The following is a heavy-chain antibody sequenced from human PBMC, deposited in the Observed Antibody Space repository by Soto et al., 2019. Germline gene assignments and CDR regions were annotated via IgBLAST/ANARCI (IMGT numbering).Heavy chain of an antibody. V-gene: IGHV3-30-3*01. Sequence: GGSLRLACAASGFTFSSYAMHWVRQAPGKGLEWVAVISYDGSNKYYADSVKGRFTISRDNSKNTLYLQMNSLRAEDTAVYYCARDQLYYNDISGRPLNAFDVWGQGTTVTVSS. CDR3: ARDQLYYNDISGRPLNAFDV. CDR2: ISYDGSNK. J-gene: IGHJ3*01. CDR1: GFTFSSYA. D-gene: IGHD3-22*01.